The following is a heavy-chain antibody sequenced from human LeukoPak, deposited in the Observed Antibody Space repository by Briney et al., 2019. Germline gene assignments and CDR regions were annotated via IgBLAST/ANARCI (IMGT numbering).Heavy chain of an antibody. CDR1: GFTFSSYS. J-gene: IGHJ4*02. Sequence: GGSLRLSCAASGFTFSSYSMTWVRQAPGKGLEWVSSISSSSSYIYYADSVKGRFTISRDNAKNSLYLQMNSLRAEDTAVYYCARDNYGDYLAAYWGQGTLVTVSS. CDR3: ARDNYGDYLAAY. D-gene: IGHD4-17*01. CDR2: ISSSSSYI. V-gene: IGHV3-21*01.